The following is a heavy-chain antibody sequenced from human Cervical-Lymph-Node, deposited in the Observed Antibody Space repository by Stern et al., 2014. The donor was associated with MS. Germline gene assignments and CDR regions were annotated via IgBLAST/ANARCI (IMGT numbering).Heavy chain of an antibody. CDR3: ARIRGTALLIDY. CDR2: IDWDGNK. CDR1: GFSLSTGGMC. J-gene: IGHJ4*02. D-gene: IGHD1/OR15-1a*01. V-gene: IGHV2-70*01. Sequence: QITLKESGPALVKPTQTLTLTCTFSGFSLSTGGMCVTWIRQPPGKALEWLGLIDWDGNKYYRTPLRTRLPISKDTFKNQVVLTMTNMDPVDTATYYCARIRGTALLIDYWGQGTLVTVPP.